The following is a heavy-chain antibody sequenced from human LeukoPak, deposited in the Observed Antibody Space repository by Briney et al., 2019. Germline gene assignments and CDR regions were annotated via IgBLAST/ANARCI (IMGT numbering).Heavy chain of an antibody. CDR1: GASISGSGYY. Sequence: SETLSLTCAVSGASISGSGYYLGWIRQPPGKGLEWIGNIYYTGSTYYNPSLKSRVTISVDTSKNQFSLKLSSVTAADTAVYYCASELRYFDWLLYVFDYWGQGTLVTVSS. J-gene: IGHJ4*02. CDR3: ASELRYFDWLLYVFDY. V-gene: IGHV4-39*01. CDR2: IYYTGST. D-gene: IGHD3-9*01.